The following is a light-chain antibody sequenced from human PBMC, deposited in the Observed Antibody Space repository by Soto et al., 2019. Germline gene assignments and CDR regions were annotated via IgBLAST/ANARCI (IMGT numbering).Light chain of an antibody. V-gene: IGKV3-20*01. J-gene: IGKJ2*01. CDR1: QTVSSSY. CDR2: DTF. Sequence: EIVLTQSPGTLSLSPGERVTLSCRASQTVSSSYFGWFQQRPGQAPRLLIYDTFYRGTGIPDRFSASGSGTDFTLTISRLEPEDFAVYYCHQYSGPPYTVGQGTKLEI. CDR3: HQYSGPPYT.